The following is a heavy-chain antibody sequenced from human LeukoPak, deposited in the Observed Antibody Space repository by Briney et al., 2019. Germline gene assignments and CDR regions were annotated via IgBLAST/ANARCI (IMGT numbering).Heavy chain of an antibody. Sequence: SETLSLTCTVSGDSISSYYWSWIRQPPGKGLEWIGYIYYSGSTNYNPSLKSRVTISVDTSKNQFSLKLSSVTAADTAVYYCARHYDILTGLEDAFDIWGQGTMVTVSS. J-gene: IGHJ3*02. CDR3: ARHYDILTGLEDAFDI. CDR1: GDSISSYY. CDR2: IYYSGST. V-gene: IGHV4-59*01. D-gene: IGHD3-9*01.